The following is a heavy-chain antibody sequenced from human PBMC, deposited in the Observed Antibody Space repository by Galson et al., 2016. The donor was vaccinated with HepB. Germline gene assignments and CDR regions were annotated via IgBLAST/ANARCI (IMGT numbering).Heavy chain of an antibody. CDR3: ARSLGSGDYYIFDS. Sequence: QSGAEVKKAGESLKISCKGSGYSFTTHWIGWVRQMPGKGLEWMGIIYPGDSDTRYRPSFQGQVTISVDKSISTVYLQWSSLKASDTAIYYCARSLGSGDYYIFDSWGQGTPVTVSS. V-gene: IGHV5-51*01. D-gene: IGHD3-10*01. CDR1: GYSFTTHW. CDR2: IYPGDSDT. J-gene: IGHJ4*02.